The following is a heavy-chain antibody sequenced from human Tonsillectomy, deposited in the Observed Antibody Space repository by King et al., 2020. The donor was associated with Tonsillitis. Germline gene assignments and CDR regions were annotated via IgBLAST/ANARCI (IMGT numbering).Heavy chain of an antibody. CDR1: GGSFSDHS. CDR3: VRGRRSAEWFGEILFYHYYMDV. J-gene: IGHJ6*03. CDR2: IIHSGRT. D-gene: IGHD3-10*01. V-gene: IGHV4-34*01. Sequence: VQLQQWGAGLLKPSQTLSLTCAVSGGSFSDHSWNWDRQFPGKGLEWIGEIIHSGRTNYNPSLKSRVTLLVDPSKNQVSLKVRSVTAADTAVYYCVRGRRSAEWFGEILFYHYYMDVWGRGTAITVSS.